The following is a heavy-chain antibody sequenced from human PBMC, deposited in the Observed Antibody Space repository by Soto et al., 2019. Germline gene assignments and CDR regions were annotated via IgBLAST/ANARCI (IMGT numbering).Heavy chain of an antibody. CDR2: INPSGGST. J-gene: IGHJ4*02. Sequence: ASVKVSCKASGYTFASYYMHWVRQAPGQGLEWMGIINPSGGSTSYAQKFQGRVTMTRDTSTSTVYMELSSLRSEDTAVYYCARSPTRAIVVVTAIPVTIDYWGQGTLVTVS. CDR1: GYTFASYY. V-gene: IGHV1-46*01. D-gene: IGHD2-21*02. CDR3: ARSPTRAIVVVTAIPVTIDY.